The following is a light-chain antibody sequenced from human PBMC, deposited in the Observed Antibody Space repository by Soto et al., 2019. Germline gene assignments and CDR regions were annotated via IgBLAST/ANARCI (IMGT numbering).Light chain of an antibody. V-gene: IGLV2-14*01. Sequence: QSALTPPASVSGSPGQSIAISCTGTSGDVGAYSFVSWHHQHPGKAPKLMIYNVSNRTSGVSDRFSGSKSGNTASLIISGIQAEDEADYYCSSYTFGSTDYDFGTGTKLTVL. CDR3: SSYTFGSTDYD. CDR1: SGDVGAYSF. CDR2: NVS. J-gene: IGLJ1*01.